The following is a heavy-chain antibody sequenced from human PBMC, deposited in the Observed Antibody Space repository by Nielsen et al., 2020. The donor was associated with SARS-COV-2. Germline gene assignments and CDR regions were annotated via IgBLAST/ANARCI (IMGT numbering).Heavy chain of an antibody. CDR1: GFTFDDYG. V-gene: IGHV3-20*04. CDR3: TTESRIFGVANYGLYYYYGMDV. D-gene: IGHD3-3*02. Sequence: GESLKISCAASGFTFDDYGMSWVRQAPGKGLEWVSGINWNGGSTGYADSVKGRFTISRDNAKNSLYLQMNSLKTEDTAVYYCTTESRIFGVANYGLYYYYGMDVWGQGTTVTVSS. CDR2: INWNGGST. J-gene: IGHJ6*02.